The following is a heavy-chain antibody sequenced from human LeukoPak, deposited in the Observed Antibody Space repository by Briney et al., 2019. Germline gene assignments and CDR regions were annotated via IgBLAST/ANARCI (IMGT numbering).Heavy chain of an antibody. CDR1: GYTFTSYG. D-gene: IGHD5-24*01. Sequence: GASVKVSCKASGYTFTSYGISWVRQAPGQGLEWMGWISAYNGNTNYAQKLQGRVTMTTDTSTSTAYMELRSLRSDDTAVYYCARDLGDGYTIERLRGFDPWGQGTLVTVSS. CDR3: ARDLGDGYTIERLRGFDP. J-gene: IGHJ5*02. V-gene: IGHV1-18*01. CDR2: ISAYNGNT.